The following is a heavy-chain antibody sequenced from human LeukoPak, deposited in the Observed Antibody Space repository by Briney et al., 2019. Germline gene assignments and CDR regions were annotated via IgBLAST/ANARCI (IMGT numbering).Heavy chain of an antibody. Sequence: AGTLSLTCAVSGGSISSSNWWSWVRLPPGKGLEWIGEIYHSGSTNYNPSLKSRVTISVDKSKNQFSLKLSSVTAADTAVYYCARAPSRGRDGYIAFLVKFTPKSDAFDIWGQGTMVTVSS. CDR2: IYHSGST. D-gene: IGHD5-24*01. CDR1: GGSISSSNW. V-gene: IGHV4-4*02. J-gene: IGHJ3*02. CDR3: ARAPSRGRDGYIAFLVKFTPKSDAFDI.